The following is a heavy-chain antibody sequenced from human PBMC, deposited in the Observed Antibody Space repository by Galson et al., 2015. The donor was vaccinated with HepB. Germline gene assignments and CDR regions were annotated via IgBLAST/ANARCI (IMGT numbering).Heavy chain of an antibody. CDR3: AKAYTFMTTVTANWFDP. CDR1: GFTFSSYA. Sequence: SLRLSCAASGFTFSSYAMGWVRQAPGKGLEWVPAISGRGDNTYYADSVKGRFTISRDNSKNTLYLQMNSLRAEDTAIYYCAKAYTFMTTVTANWFDPWGQGTLVTVSS. J-gene: IGHJ5*02. V-gene: IGHV3-23*01. D-gene: IGHD4-11*01. CDR2: ISGRGDNT.